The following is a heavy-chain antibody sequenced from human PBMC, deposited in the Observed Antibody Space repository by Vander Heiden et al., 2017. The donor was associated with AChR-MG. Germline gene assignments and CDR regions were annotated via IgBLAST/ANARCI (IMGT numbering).Heavy chain of an antibody. J-gene: IGHJ6*03. CDR1: GGSVSSGSYY. CDR2: IYYSGST. CDR3: ARVSGYDFWSGYYTVYYYYYMDV. Sequence: QVQLQESGPGLVKPSETLSLTCTVSGGSVSSGSYYWSWIRQPPGKGLEWIEYIYYSGSTNYNLSLKSRVTISVDTSKNQFSLKLSSVTAADTAVYYCARVSGYDFWSGYYTVYYYYYMDVWGKGTTVTVSS. D-gene: IGHD3-3*01. V-gene: IGHV4-61*01.